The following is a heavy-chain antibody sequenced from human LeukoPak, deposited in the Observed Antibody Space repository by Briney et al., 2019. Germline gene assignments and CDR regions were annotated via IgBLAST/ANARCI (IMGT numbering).Heavy chain of an antibody. V-gene: IGHV3-7*05. J-gene: IGHJ4*02. D-gene: IGHD4/OR15-4a*01. CDR2: IKQDGGEV. Sequence: PWGSLRLSCAASGFTFSAFWMAWVRQAPGKGLEWVASIKQDGGEVFYVDSVMGRFTISRDNAQNSLYLQINSLRADDTAIYYCVRDFHATYDYWGQGTMVTVSS. CDR3: VRDFHATYDY. CDR1: GFTFSAFW.